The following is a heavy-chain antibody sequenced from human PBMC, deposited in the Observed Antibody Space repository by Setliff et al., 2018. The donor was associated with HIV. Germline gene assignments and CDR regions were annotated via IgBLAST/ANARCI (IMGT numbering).Heavy chain of an antibody. CDR3: ARGWSEGTHLFQVEYFQH. Sequence: GASVKVSCKASGGTFGNYGVGWVRQAPGQGLEWVGGIVPILNMANYAQEFQGRATITADKSTSTVYMEVRDLKPDDTALYYCARGWSEGTHLFQVEYFQHWGQGTLVTVSS. J-gene: IGHJ1*01. V-gene: IGHV1-69*10. CDR1: GGTFGNYG. CDR2: IVPILNMA. D-gene: IGHD2-8*01.